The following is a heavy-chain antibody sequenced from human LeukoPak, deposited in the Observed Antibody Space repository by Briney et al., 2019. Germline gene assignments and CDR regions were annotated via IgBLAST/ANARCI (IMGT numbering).Heavy chain of an antibody. CDR3: ARDRVGVGSNGWEN. Sequence: ASVKVSCKASGGTFSSYAISWVRQAPGQGLEWMGWIGTHNGNTNYAQKFQGRVTMTRNTSIGTAYMELSSLRSEDTAVYYCARDRVGVGSNGWENWGQGTLVIVSS. J-gene: IGHJ4*02. CDR2: IGTHNGNT. CDR1: GGTFSSYA. V-gene: IGHV1-8*02. D-gene: IGHD6-19*01.